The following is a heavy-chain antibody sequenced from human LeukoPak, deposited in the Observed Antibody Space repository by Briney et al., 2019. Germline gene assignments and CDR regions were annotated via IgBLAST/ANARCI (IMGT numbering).Heavy chain of an antibody. Sequence: GGSLRLSCAASGFPFSDYWMDWVRQAPGKGMEWVANIKQDGSEQYYADSVKGRFTISRDNAKNSLYLQMNSLRAEDTAVSYCSRSLDYWGQGALVTVSS. CDR3: SRSLDY. CDR2: IKQDGSEQ. V-gene: IGHV3-7*01. J-gene: IGHJ4*02. CDR1: GFPFSDYW.